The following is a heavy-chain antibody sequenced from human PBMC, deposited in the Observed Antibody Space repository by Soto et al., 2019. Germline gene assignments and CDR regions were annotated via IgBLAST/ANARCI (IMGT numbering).Heavy chain of an antibody. CDR2: INPSTGNA. V-gene: IGHV1-46*01. Sequence: ASVKVSFKASGYSFTSSYLHWVRQAPGQGLEWVGIINPSTGNARYAQNFQGRVTMTRDTSTSTVYMELSSLRSEDTAAYYCARVGYCIGGSCYKYQFDYWGQGTLVTVSS. D-gene: IGHD2-15*01. CDR1: GYSFTSSY. CDR3: ARVGYCIGGSCYKYQFDY. J-gene: IGHJ4*02.